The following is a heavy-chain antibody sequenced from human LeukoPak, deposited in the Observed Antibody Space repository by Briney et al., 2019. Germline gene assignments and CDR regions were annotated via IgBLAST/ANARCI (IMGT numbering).Heavy chain of an antibody. J-gene: IGHJ4*02. CDR1: GFTFSNAW. Sequence: GALRLSCAASGFTFSNAWMSWVRQAPGKGLEWVGRIKSKTDGGTTDYAAPVKGRFTISRDDSKNTLYLQMNSLKTEDTAVYYCARGLSGYASSLGYWGQGTLVTVSA. V-gene: IGHV3-15*01. CDR2: IKSKTDGGTT. CDR3: ARGLSGYASSLGY. D-gene: IGHD6-6*01.